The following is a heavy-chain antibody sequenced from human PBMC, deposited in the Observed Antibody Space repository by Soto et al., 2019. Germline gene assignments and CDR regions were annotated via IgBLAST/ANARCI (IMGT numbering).Heavy chain of an antibody. J-gene: IGHJ4*02. D-gene: IGHD6-6*01. Sequence: PGGSLRLSCAASGFTVSSNYMNWVRQAPGKGLEWVSIIYSDGNTSYADSVKGRFTISRDNFKNTLHLQMNSLRAEDTAVYYCAILSNWGQGTLVTVS. CDR2: IYSDGNT. CDR1: GFTVSSNY. CDR3: AILSN. V-gene: IGHV3-53*01.